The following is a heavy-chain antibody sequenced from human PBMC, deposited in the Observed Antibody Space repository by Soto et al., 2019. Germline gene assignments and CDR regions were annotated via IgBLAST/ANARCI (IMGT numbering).Heavy chain of an antibody. D-gene: IGHD6-19*01. V-gene: IGHV3-30*03. J-gene: IGHJ4*02. Sequence: QVQLVESGGGVVQPGRSLRLSCAASGFTFSSYGMHWVRQAQGKGLEWVAVISYDGSNKYYADSVKGRFTISRDNSKNTLYLQMNSLRAEDTAVYYCATGPQWLHYWGQGTLVTVSS. CDR1: GFTFSSYG. CDR2: ISYDGSNK. CDR3: ATGPQWLHY.